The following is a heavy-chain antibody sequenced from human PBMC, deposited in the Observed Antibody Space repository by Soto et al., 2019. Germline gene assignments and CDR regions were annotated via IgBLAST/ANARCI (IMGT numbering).Heavy chain of an antibody. CDR2: ISGSGGST. J-gene: IGHJ4*02. CDR1: GFTFSGYA. V-gene: IGHV3-23*01. D-gene: IGHD1-26*01. CDR3: AKALPDSGYFDY. Sequence: GSLRLSCAASGFTFSGYAMSWVRQAPGKGLEWVSAISGSGGSTYYADSVKGRFTISRDNSKNTLYLQMNSLRAEDTAVYYCAKALPDSGYFDYWGQGTLVTVSS.